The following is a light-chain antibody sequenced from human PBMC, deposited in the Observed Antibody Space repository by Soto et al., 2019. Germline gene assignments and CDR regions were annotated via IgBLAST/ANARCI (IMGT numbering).Light chain of an antibody. J-gene: IGKJ3*01. CDR2: AAS. V-gene: IGKV1-39*01. CDR3: QQSYRTPLT. CDR1: QTISTY. Sequence: DIQMTQSPSSLSASVGDRVTITCRASQTISTYLNWYRQKPGKAPKLLIHAASSLQSWVPSRFSGSGSGTDFTLTISSLQPEDFATYYCQQSYRTPLTFGPGTKVDI.